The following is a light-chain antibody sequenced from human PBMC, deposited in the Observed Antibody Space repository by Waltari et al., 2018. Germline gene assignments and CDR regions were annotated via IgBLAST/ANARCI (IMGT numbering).Light chain of an antibody. CDR1: QRVLYSSNNKNY. J-gene: IGKJ4*01. Sequence: DIVMTQSPDSLAVSLGERATINCKSSQRVLYSSNNKNYLAWYQQKPGQPPKLLIYWASTRESGVPDRFSGSGSGTDFTLTISSLQAEDVAVYYCQQYYSTSVTFGGGTKVEIK. V-gene: IGKV4-1*01. CDR3: QQYYSTSVT. CDR2: WAS.